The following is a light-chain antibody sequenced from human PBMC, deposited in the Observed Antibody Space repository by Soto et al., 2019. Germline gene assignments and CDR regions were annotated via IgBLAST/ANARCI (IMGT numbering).Light chain of an antibody. Sequence: DIVMTQSPDSLAVSLGERATINCKSSQTVLPGSNYLAWYQQKPGQPPKLLIYWASTRESGVPDRFSGSGSGTDFTLTISSLQAEDVAVYYCQQYYTTPVTFGQGTKVEIK. CDR1: QTVLPGSNY. CDR3: QQYYTTPVT. CDR2: WAS. V-gene: IGKV4-1*01. J-gene: IGKJ1*01.